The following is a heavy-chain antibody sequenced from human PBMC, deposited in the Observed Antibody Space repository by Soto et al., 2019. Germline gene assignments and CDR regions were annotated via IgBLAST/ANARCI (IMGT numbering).Heavy chain of an antibody. V-gene: IGHV5-51*01. CDR3: ARRGKYCATSTCRFDL. CDR2: IYPGDSDT. Sequence: PKISCKASGYSFSDYWVGLGRQMLGRGLEWMGIIYPGDSDTRYSASFQGQVTISADKSISTTFLQWSSLKAPDTAMYYCARRGKYCATSTCRFDLWGQGTLVTVSS. J-gene: IGHJ5*02. CDR1: GYSFSDYW. D-gene: IGHD2-8*01.